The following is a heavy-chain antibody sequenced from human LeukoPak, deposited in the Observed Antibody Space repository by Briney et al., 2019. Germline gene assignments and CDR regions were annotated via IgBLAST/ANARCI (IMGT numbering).Heavy chain of an antibody. D-gene: IGHD1-26*01. J-gene: IGHJ4*02. V-gene: IGHV4-59*01. Sequence: PSETLSFTCTVSGGSISSYYWSWIRQPPGKGLEWIGYIYYSGSTNYNPSLKSRVTISVDTSKNQFSLKLSSVTAADTAVYYCARVREEGYSGSYYFDYWGQGTLVTVSS. CDR1: GGSISSYY. CDR3: ARVREEGYSGSYYFDY. CDR2: IYYSGST.